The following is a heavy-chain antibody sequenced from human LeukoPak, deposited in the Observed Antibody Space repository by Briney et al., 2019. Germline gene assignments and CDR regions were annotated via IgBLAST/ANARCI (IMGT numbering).Heavy chain of an antibody. CDR1: GGSISSSSYY. V-gene: IGHV4-39*07. D-gene: IGHD2-2*01. J-gene: IGHJ5*02. CDR3: ARALIVVVGQDWFDP. Sequence: SETLSLTCTVSGGSISSSSYYWGWIRQPPGKGLEWIGSIYYSGSTYYNPSLKSRVTISVDTSKNQFSLKLSSVTAADTAVYYCARALIVVVGQDWFDPWGQGTLVTVSS. CDR2: IYYSGST.